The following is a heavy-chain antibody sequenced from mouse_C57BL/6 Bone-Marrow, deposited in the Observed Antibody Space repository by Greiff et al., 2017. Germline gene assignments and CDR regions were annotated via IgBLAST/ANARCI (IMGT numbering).Heavy chain of an antibody. V-gene: IGHV5-16*01. CDR1: GFTFSDYY. J-gene: IGHJ1*03. CDR3: ARGARYFDV. Sequence: EVQLVESEGGLVQPGSSMKLSCTASGFTFSDYYMAWVRQVPEKGLEWVANINYDGSSTYYLDSLESRFIISRDNAKNILYLQMSSLKSEDTATYYCARGARYFDVWGTGTTVTVSS. CDR2: INYDGSST. D-gene: IGHD3-1*01.